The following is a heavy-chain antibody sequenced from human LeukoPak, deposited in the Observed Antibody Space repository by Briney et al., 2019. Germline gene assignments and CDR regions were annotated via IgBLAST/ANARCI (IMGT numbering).Heavy chain of an antibody. D-gene: IGHD2-15*01. V-gene: IGHV3-30-3*01. CDR3: ARGQALPKMWYFDY. CDR2: ISYDGGND. J-gene: IGHJ4*02. CDR1: GFTFSSYT. Sequence: GRSLRLSCAASGFTFSSYTMHWVRQAPGKGLDWVALISYDGGNDYYADSVKGRFTISRDNSRNTLYLQVNSLRAEDTAVYYCARGQALPKMWYFDYWGQGTLVTVSS.